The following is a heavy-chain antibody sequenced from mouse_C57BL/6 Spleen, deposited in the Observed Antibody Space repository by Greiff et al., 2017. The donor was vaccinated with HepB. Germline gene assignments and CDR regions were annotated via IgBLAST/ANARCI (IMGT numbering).Heavy chain of an antibody. J-gene: IGHJ2*01. CDR1: GFNIKDDY. D-gene: IGHD2-5*01. CDR2: IDPENGDT. V-gene: IGHV14-4*01. CDR3: TTWVYYSNY. Sequence: VQLKESGAELVRPGASVKLSCTASGFNIKDDYMHWVKQRPEQGLEWIGWIDPENGDTEYASKFQGKATITADTSSNTAYLQLSSLTSEDTAVYYCTTWVYYSNYWGQGTTLTVSS.